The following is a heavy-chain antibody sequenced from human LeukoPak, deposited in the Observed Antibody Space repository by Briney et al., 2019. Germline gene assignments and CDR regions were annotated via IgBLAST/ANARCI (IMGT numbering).Heavy chain of an antibody. Sequence: SETLSLTCAVSGYSISSGYYWGWIRQPPGKGLEWIGSIYHIGSTYYNPSLKSRVTISVDTSKNQFSLKLSSVTAADTAVYYCARRTVGYCTNGVCSDWFDPWGQGTLVTVSS. CDR1: GYSISSGYY. J-gene: IGHJ5*02. CDR3: ARRTVGYCTNGVCSDWFDP. V-gene: IGHV4-38-2*01. D-gene: IGHD2-8*01. CDR2: IYHIGST.